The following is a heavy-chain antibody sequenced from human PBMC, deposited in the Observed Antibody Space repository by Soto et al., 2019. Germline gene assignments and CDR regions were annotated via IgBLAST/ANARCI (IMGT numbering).Heavy chain of an antibody. V-gene: IGHV1-69*02. D-gene: IGHD4-17*01. CDR3: ARALKNKVTKLEVGDFDI. CDR1: GGTFSSYT. J-gene: IGHJ3*02. CDR2: IIPILGIA. Sequence: ASVNVSCKASGGTFSSYTLSWVRQAPGQGLEWMGRIIPILGIANYAQKFQGRVTITADKSTSTAYMELSSLRSEDTAVYYCARALKNKVTKLEVGDFDIWGQGTMVTVS.